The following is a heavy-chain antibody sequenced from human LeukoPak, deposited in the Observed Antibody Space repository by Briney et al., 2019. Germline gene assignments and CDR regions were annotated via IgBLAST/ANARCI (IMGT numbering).Heavy chain of an antibody. CDR3: ARDLRCGGDCAI. D-gene: IGHD2-21*02. V-gene: IGHV3-11*01. CDR2: INSRGRSI. CDR1: GFTFSDYY. Sequence: KPGGSLRLSCAASGFTFSDYYMSWIRQAPGEGLEWVSYINSRGRSIYYADSVKGRFTISRDNAKNSLYLQMNSLRADDTAVYYCARDLRCGGDCAIWGQGALVTVSS. J-gene: IGHJ4*02.